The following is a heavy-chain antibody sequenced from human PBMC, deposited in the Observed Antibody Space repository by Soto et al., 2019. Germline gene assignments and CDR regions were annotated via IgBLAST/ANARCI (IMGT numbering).Heavy chain of an antibody. V-gene: IGHV3-30*18. Sequence: PGGSLRLSCVASGFMFRNYGMHWIRQAPGKGLEWLAVISYDGSDDFYADSVKGRFTISRDNSKNTLYLQMNSLRAEDTAVYYCAKDPVERGAVTIYYFDYWGHGTLVTVSS. D-gene: IGHD3-3*02. CDR3: AKDPVERGAVTIYYFDY. CDR2: ISYDGSDD. CDR1: GFMFRNYG. J-gene: IGHJ4*01.